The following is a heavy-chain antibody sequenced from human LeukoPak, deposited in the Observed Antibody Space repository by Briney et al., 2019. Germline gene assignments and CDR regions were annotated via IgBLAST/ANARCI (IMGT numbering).Heavy chain of an antibody. V-gene: IGHV3-74*01. J-gene: IGHJ6*02. CDR3: ARSRGWYDYYYGMDV. Sequence: GGSLRLSCAASGFTFSNYWMHWVRQAPGKGLVWVSRINSDGGTTTYADSVKGRFTISRDNAKNSLYLQMNSLRAEDTAVYYCARSRGWYDYYYGMDVWGQGTTVTVSS. D-gene: IGHD6-19*01. CDR2: INSDGGTT. CDR1: GFTFSNYW.